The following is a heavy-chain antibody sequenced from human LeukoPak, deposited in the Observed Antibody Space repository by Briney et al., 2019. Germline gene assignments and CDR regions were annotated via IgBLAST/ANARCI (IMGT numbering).Heavy chain of an antibody. Sequence: SQTLSLTCTVSGGSISSGNYYWNWIRQPAGKGLEWIGRIYTSGSTNYNPSLKSRVTMSVDTSKNQFSLKLSSVTAADTAVYYCARALGHAFDIWGQGTMVTVSS. J-gene: IGHJ3*02. CDR3: ARALGHAFDI. V-gene: IGHV4-61*02. CDR2: IYTSGST. CDR1: GGSISSGNYY.